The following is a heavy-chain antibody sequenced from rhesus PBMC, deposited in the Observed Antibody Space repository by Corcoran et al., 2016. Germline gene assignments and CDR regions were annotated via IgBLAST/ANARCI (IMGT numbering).Heavy chain of an antibody. J-gene: IGHJ4*01. CDR3: ARRDYYGSGELDY. CDR2: IYVSSWST. CDR1: GGSISGYY. V-gene: IGHV4-160*01. Sequence: QVHLQESGPGLVKPSETLSLTFAVSGGSISGYYWGWIRQPPGKGLEWIGRIYVSSWSTDYTPSLKSRVTISTATSKNQFSLKLSSVTAADTAVYYCARRDYYGSGELDYWGQGVLVTVSS. D-gene: IGHD3-28*01.